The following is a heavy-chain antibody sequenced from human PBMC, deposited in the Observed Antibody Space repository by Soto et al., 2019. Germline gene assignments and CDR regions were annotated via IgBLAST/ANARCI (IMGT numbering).Heavy chain of an antibody. CDR1: GASFDSYT. D-gene: IGHD1-26*01. V-gene: IGHV1-69*01. Sequence: QVQLVQSGAEVRKYGSSVKVSCKLSGASFDSYTITWVRQAPGQGLEWMGGIIPIFGTTNYAQKFQGRHTITADGFTSAAYKGLGGLASEDTAVYYCARGPLYDLESGMYWYFDLWGRGTLVTGSS. CDR2: IIPIFGTT. CDR3: ARGPLYDLESGMYWYFDL. J-gene: IGHJ2*01.